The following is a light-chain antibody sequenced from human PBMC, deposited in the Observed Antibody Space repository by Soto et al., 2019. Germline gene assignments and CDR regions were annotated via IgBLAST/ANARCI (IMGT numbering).Light chain of an antibody. V-gene: IGKV3-20*01. CDR3: QQYGSSPHT. CDR1: QSVSSSY. Sequence: EIVLTQSPGTLSLSPGERATLSCRASQSVSSSYLAWYQHKPGQAPRLLSYGASSRATGIPDRFSGSVSGTDFTLTISRLQPEDLAVYDCQQYGSSPHTIGQGTKLEIK. J-gene: IGKJ2*01. CDR2: GAS.